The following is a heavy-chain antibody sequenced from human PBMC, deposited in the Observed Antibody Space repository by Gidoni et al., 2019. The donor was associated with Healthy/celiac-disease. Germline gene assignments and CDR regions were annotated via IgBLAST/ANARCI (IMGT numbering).Heavy chain of an antibody. D-gene: IGHD2-15*01. J-gene: IGHJ4*02. CDR1: GFTFSSYS. Sequence: EVQLVESGGGLVKPGGSLRLSCAASGFTFSSYSMNWVRKAPGKGLEWVSSISSSSSYIYYADSVKGRFTISRDNAKNSLYLQMNSLRAEDTAVYYCARDRSSSYSIFDYWGQGTLVTVSS. CDR2: ISSSSSYI. CDR3: ARDRSSSYSIFDY. V-gene: IGHV3-21*01.